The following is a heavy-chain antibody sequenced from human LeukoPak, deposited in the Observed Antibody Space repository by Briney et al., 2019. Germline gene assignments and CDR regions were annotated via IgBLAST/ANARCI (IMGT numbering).Heavy chain of an antibody. CDR3: VLRYFDWLFDY. CDR2: IYHSGST. D-gene: IGHD3-9*01. CDR1: GGSISSSNW. J-gene: IGHJ4*02. V-gene: IGHV4-4*02. Sequence: SETLSLTCAVSGGSISSSNWWSWVRQPPGKGLEWIGEIYHSGSTKYNPSLKSRVTISVDKSKNQFSLKLSSVTAADTAVYYCVLRYFDWLFDYWGQGTLVTVSS.